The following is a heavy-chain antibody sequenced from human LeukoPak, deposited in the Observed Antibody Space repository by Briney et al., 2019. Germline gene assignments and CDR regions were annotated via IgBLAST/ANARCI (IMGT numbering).Heavy chain of an antibody. CDR2: INPSGGST. D-gene: IGHD3-9*01. CDR3: ARGSGILTGYSSPDAFDI. Sequence: ASVKVSCKASGYTFTSYHMHWVRQAPGQGLEWMGIINPSGGSTSYAQKFQGRVTMTRDTSTRTVYMELSSLRSEDTAVYYCARGSGILTGYSSPDAFDIWGQGTMVTVSS. V-gene: IGHV1-46*01. CDR1: GYTFTSYH. J-gene: IGHJ3*02.